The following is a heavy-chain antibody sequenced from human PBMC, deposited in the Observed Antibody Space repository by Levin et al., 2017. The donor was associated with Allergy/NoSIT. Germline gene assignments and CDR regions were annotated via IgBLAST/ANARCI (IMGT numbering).Heavy chain of an antibody. D-gene: IGHD1-26*01. J-gene: IGHJ6*02. Sequence: SVKVSCKASGGTFSSYAISWVRQAPGQGLEWMGGIIPIFGTANYAQKFQGRVTITADESTSTAYMELSSLRSEDTAVYYCARQLVEFSALNHHYYYYYGMDVWGQGTTVTVSS. CDR1: GGTFSSYA. V-gene: IGHV1-69*13. CDR2: IIPIFGTA. CDR3: ARQLVEFSALNHHYYYYYGMDV.